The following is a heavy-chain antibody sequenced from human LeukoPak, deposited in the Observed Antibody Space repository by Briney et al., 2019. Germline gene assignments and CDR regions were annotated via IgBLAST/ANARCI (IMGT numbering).Heavy chain of an antibody. D-gene: IGHD6-19*01. V-gene: IGHV1-18*01. CDR2: ISAYNGNT. Sequence: ASVKVSCKASGYTFTSYGISWVRQAPGQGLEWMGWISAYNGNTNYAQKLQGRVTMTTDTSTSTAYMELRSLRSDDTAVYYCATRGGIAVAGGEYYVDYWGQGTLVTVSS. CDR1: GYTFTSYG. J-gene: IGHJ4*02. CDR3: ATRGGIAVAGGEYYVDY.